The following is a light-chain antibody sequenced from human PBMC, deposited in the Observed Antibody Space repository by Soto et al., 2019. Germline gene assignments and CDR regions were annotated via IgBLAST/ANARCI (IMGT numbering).Light chain of an antibody. CDR2: KAS. CDR1: QSISSW. CDR3: QQYNSYPVG. J-gene: IGKJ1*01. V-gene: IGKV1-5*03. Sequence: DIQMTQSPSTLSASVGDRVTITCRASQSISSWLAWYQQKPGKAPKLLIYKASSLESGVPSRFSGGGSGTEFTLTISSLQPDDFATYYCQQYNSYPVGFGQGTKVEIK.